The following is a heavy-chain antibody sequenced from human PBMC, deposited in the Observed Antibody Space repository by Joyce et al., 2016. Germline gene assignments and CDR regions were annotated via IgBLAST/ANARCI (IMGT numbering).Heavy chain of an antibody. D-gene: IGHD3-10*01. CDR2: VNDRGRT. V-gene: IGHV4-34*01. J-gene: IGHJ1*01. CDR3: ARARRGIILARGEMGEYLQH. CDR1: GGSLSGYY. Sequence: QVQLQEWGAGLLKPSETLLLTCAVYGGSLSGYYWSWIRQAPGMGPEWIGEVNDRGRTNYHPALKSRATTSMDTAKNQFSLGLTTVTAADTAVYFCARARRGIILARGEMGEYLQHWGRGTVVIVSS.